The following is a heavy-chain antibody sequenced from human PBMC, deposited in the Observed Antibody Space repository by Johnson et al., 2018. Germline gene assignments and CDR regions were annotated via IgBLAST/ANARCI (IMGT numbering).Heavy chain of an antibody. CDR1: GFTFTSYW. D-gene: IGHD1/OR15-1a*01. J-gene: IGHJ6*02. CDR3: ASYPSYRENNGGMDV. CDR2: INSDGSST. Sequence: VQLVQSGGGLVQPGGSLRLSCAASGFTFTSYWMHWVRQAPGKGLVWVSRINSDGSSTSYADSVKGRYTISRDNAKNTLSLQMNSLRVEDTAVYYCASYPSYRENNGGMDVWGQGATVTVSS. V-gene: IGHV3-74*02.